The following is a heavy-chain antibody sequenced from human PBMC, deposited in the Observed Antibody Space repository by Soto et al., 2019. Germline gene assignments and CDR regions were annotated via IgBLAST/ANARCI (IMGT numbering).Heavy chain of an antibody. V-gene: IGHV4-39*07. CDR2: IKYSGTT. CDR1: GGSISTYY. Sequence: SETLSLTCTVSGGSISTYYWGWIRQPPGKGLEWIASIKYSGTTFYNPSLQSRLTISRDTPKNQFSLKLTSVTAADTALYYCARRIPTAGLFDYWGQGTLVTVSS. CDR3: ARRIPTAGLFDY. D-gene: IGHD6-13*01. J-gene: IGHJ4*02.